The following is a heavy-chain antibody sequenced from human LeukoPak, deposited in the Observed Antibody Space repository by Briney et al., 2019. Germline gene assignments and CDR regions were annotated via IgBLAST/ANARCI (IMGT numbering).Heavy chain of an antibody. Sequence: GRSLRLSCAASGFTFSSYAMHWVRQAPGKGLEWVAVISYDGSNKYYADSVKGRFTISRDNSKNTLYLQMNSLRAEDTAVYYCARDGRLGGGYYYYYYMDVWGKGTTVTVSS. J-gene: IGHJ6*03. D-gene: IGHD2-15*01. CDR1: GFTFSSYA. V-gene: IGHV3-30-3*01. CDR2: ISYDGSNK. CDR3: ARDGRLGGGYYYYYYMDV.